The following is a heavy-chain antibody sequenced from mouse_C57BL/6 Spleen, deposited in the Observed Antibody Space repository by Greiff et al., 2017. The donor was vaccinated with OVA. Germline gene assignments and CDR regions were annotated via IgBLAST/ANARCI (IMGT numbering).Heavy chain of an antibody. CDR2: IDPETGGT. CDR1: GYTFTDYE. CDR3: TRYAYDGYLYAMDY. Sequence: VKLVESGAELVRPGASVTLSCKASGYTFTDYEMHWVKQTPVHGLEWIGAIDPETGGTAYNQKFKGKAILTADKSSSTAYMELRSLTSEDSAVYYCTRYAYDGYLYAMDYWGQGTSVTVSS. V-gene: IGHV1-15*01. J-gene: IGHJ4*01. D-gene: IGHD2-3*01.